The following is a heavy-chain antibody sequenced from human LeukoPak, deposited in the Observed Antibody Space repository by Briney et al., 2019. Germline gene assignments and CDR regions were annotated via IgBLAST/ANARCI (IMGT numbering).Heavy chain of an antibody. Sequence: GGSLRLSCAASGFTFSSYAMHWVRQAPGKGLEWVAVISYDGSNKYYADSVKGRFTISRDNSKNTLYLQMNSLRAEDTAVYYCARDGEAAAGGAFDIWGQGTMVTVSS. J-gene: IGHJ3*02. CDR2: ISYDGSNK. D-gene: IGHD6-13*01. V-gene: IGHV3-30-3*01. CDR1: GFTFSSYA. CDR3: ARDGEAAAGGAFDI.